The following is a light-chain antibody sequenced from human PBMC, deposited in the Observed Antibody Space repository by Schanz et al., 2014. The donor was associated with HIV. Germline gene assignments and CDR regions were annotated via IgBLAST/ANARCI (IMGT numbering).Light chain of an antibody. CDR2: DVT. CDR1: SSDVGGYNY. Sequence: QSALTQPSSASGSPGQSVTISCTGTSSDVGGYNYVPWYQQRPGEGPKLMIYDVTKRPSGVPDRFSGSKSGNTASLTVSGLQADDEADYYCCSYAGRNIFVFGGGTKLTVL. CDR3: CSYAGRNIFV. V-gene: IGLV2-8*01. J-gene: IGLJ2*01.